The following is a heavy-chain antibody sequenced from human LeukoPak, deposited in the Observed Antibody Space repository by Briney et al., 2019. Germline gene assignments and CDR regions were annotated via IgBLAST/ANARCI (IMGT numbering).Heavy chain of an antibody. Sequence: GSLRLSCAVSGFTLSNYGMHWVRQAPGKGLEWVAILSHDGSKKYYADSVKGRFTISRDNSRNTLYLQMNGLRAEDTAVYYCARGLGGYNTVNYWGQGTLVTVSS. CDR1: GFTLSNYG. V-gene: IGHV3-30*03. CDR3: ARGLGGYNTVNY. J-gene: IGHJ4*02. CDR2: LSHDGSKK. D-gene: IGHD5-12*01.